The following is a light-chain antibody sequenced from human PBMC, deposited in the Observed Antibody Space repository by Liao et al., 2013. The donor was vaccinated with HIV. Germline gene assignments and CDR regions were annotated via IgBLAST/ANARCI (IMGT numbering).Light chain of an antibody. V-gene: IGLV3-21*01. CDR2: YNS. CDR1: NIGSKS. Sequence: SYELTQPPSVSVAPGKTARITCGGNNIGSKSVHWYQQKPGQAPVLVIYYNSDRPSGIPERFSGSNSGNTATLTISRVEAGDEADYYCQAWDSSTALYVFGNW. J-gene: IGLJ1*01. CDR3: QAWDSSTALYV.